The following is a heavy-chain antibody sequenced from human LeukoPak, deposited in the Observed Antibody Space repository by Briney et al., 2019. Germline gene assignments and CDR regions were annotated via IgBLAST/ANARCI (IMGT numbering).Heavy chain of an antibody. CDR1: GYTFTCYY. CDR3: ARDRANIVGATRPWRTGNWFDP. J-gene: IGHJ5*02. CDR2: INPNSGGT. Sequence: GASVKVSCKASGYTFTCYYMHWVRQAPGQGLEWMGWINPNSGGTNYAQKFQGRVTMTRDTSISTAYMELSSLRSEDMAVYYCARDRANIVGATRPWRTGNWFDPWGQGTLVTVSS. V-gene: IGHV1-2*02. D-gene: IGHD1-26*01.